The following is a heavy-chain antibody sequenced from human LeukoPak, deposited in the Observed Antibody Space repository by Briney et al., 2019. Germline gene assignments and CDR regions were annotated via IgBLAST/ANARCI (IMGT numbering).Heavy chain of an antibody. Sequence: GGSLRLSCAASGFTFSSYELNWVRQAPGKGLGWVSCISSSGSTIYYADSVKGRFTISRDNAKNSLYLQMNSLRAEDTAVYYCARDQLELDYWGQGTLVTVSS. D-gene: IGHD1-1*01. V-gene: IGHV3-48*03. CDR2: ISSSGSTI. CDR1: GFTFSSYE. J-gene: IGHJ4*02. CDR3: ARDQLELDY.